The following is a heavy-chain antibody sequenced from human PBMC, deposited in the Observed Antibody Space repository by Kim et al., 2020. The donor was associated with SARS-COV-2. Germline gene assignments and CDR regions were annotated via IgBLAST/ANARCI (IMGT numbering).Heavy chain of an antibody. CDR2: ISYDGSNK. J-gene: IGHJ4*02. Sequence: GGSLRLSCAASGFTFSSYGMHWVRQAPGKGLEWVAVISYDGSNKYYADSVKGRFTISRDNSKNTLYLQMNSLRAEDTAVYYCAKNSGGSYGQHFDYWGQGTLVTVSS. V-gene: IGHV3-30*18. CDR3: AKNSGGSYGQHFDY. D-gene: IGHD1-26*01. CDR1: GFTFSSYG.